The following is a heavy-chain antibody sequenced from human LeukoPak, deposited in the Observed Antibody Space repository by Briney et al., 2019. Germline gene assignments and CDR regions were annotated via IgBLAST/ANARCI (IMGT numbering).Heavy chain of an antibody. Sequence: GGSLRLSCAASGFTFSSYSMNWVRQAPGKGLEWVSSISSSSSYIYYADSVKGRFTIPRDNAKNSLYLQMNSLRAEDTAVYYCARDQGWYGDFHYWGQGTLVTVSS. CDR2: ISSSSSYI. CDR3: ARDQGWYGDFHY. CDR1: GFTFSSYS. V-gene: IGHV3-21*01. J-gene: IGHJ4*02. D-gene: IGHD4-17*01.